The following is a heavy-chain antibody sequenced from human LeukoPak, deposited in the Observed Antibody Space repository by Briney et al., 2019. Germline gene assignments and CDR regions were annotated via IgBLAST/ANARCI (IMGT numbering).Heavy chain of an antibody. J-gene: IGHJ3*02. D-gene: IGHD2-8*01. Sequence: GGSLRLSCAASGLTFSSYSMNWVRQAPGKGLEWVSSISSNSRYIYHADSVKGRLTISRDNAKNSLYLQMNSLRAEDTAVYYCARDVCPAYCSNGVWGSDAFDIWGQGTMVSVSS. V-gene: IGHV3-21*01. CDR2: ISSNSRYI. CDR3: ARDVCPAYCSNGVWGSDAFDI. CDR1: GLTFSSYS.